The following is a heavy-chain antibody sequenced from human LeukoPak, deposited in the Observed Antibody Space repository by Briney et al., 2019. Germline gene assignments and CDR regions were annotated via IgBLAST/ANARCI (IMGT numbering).Heavy chain of an antibody. CDR3: AKVRYFDWLYLFDY. V-gene: IGHV3-48*01. CDR1: GFTFSSYN. D-gene: IGHD3-9*01. CDR2: ISGSSSTI. J-gene: IGHJ4*02. Sequence: GGSLRLSCAASGFTFSSYNMKWVRQAPGKGLEWISYISGSSSTIYYADSVKGRFTISRDNAKKSLYLQMNSLRAEDTAVYYCAKVRYFDWLYLFDYWGQGTLVTVSS.